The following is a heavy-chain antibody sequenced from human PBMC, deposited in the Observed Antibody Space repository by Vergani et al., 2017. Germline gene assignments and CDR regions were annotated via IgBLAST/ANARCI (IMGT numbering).Heavy chain of an antibody. J-gene: IGHJ4*02. CDR1: GFTFSSYS. CDR3: ARAGDCWSGYAQDY. Sequence: EVQLVESGGGLVQPGGSLRLSCAASGFTFSSYSMNWVRQAPGKGLEWVSYISSSSSTIYYADSVKGRFTISRDNAKNSLYLQMNSLRAEDTAVYYCARAGDCWSGYAQDYWGQGTLVTVSS. D-gene: IGHD3-3*01. CDR2: ISSSSSTI. V-gene: IGHV3-48*01.